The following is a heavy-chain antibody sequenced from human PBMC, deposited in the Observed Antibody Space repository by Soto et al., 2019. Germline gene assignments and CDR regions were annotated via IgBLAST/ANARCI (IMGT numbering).Heavy chain of an antibody. D-gene: IGHD3-22*01. J-gene: IGHJ4*02. CDR3: ERSHIYYDSSGYPDY. CDR2: ISSSGSTI. V-gene: IGHV3-11*01. CDR1: GFTFSDYY. Sequence: GSLRLSCAASGFTFSDYYMSWIRQAPGKGLEWVSYISSSGSTIYYADSVKGRFTISRDNAKNSLYLQMNSLRAEDTAVYYCERSHIYYDSSGYPDYWGQGTLVTVS.